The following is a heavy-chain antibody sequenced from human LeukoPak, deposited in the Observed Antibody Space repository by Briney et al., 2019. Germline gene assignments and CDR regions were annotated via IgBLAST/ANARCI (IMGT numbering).Heavy chain of an antibody. CDR1: GFMLSNYW. D-gene: IGHD5-18*01. J-gene: IGHJ6*03. CDR2: MYHSGST. CDR3: ARDLRGSSYGGYYYYMDV. V-gene: IGHV4-4*02. Sequence: GSLRLSCAASGFMLSNYWMSWVRQARGKGVEGLGSMYHSGSTYYNPSLKSRVTISVDPSKNQFSLKLSSVTAADTAVYYCARDLRGSSYGGYYYYMDVWGKGTTVTVSS.